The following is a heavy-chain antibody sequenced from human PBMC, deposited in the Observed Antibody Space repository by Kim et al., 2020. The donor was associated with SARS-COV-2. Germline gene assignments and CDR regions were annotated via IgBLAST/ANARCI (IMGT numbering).Heavy chain of an antibody. CDR1: GGSISSGSYY. J-gene: IGHJ6*02. Sequence: SETLSLTCTVSGGSISSGSYYWSWIRQPAGKGLEWIGRIYTSGSTNYNPSLKSRVTISVDTSKNQFSLKLSSVTAADTAVYYCARITVVTPSSVGRDYYYYGMDVWGQGTTVTVSS. CDR2: IYTSGST. V-gene: IGHV4-61*02. D-gene: IGHD2-21*02. CDR3: ARITVVTPSSVGRDYYYYGMDV.